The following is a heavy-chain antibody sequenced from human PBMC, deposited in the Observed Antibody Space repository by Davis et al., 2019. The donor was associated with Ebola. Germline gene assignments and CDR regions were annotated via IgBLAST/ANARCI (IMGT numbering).Heavy chain of an antibody. CDR3: ARDGVAAAS. J-gene: IGHJ4*02. V-gene: IGHV4-30-4*08. Sequence: PSETLSLTCSVSGYSISSGYYWGWIRQPPGKGLEWIGYIYYSGSTYYNPFLKSRVTISVDTSKNQFSLKLSSVTAADTAVYYCARDGVAAASWGQGTLVTVSS. CDR1: GYSISSGYY. CDR2: IYYSGST. D-gene: IGHD6-13*01.